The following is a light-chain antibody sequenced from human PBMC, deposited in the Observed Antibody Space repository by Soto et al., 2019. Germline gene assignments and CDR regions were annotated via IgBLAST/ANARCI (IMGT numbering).Light chain of an antibody. CDR2: TAS. CDR3: QHSYGTPYT. Sequence: DIQMAQSPSSLSASVGDRVTITCRASQTINVFLNWYQQKPGKAPKLLIYTASTLHSGVPSRFSGSGSGTDFTLTIRSLQSEDFATYYCQHSYGTPYTFGQGTKLEIK. CDR1: QTINVF. V-gene: IGKV1-39*01. J-gene: IGKJ2*01.